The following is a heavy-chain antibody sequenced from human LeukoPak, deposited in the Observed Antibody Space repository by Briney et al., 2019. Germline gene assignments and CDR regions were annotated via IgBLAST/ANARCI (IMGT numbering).Heavy chain of an antibody. J-gene: IGHJ4*02. CDR2: IYYSGST. V-gene: IGHV4-39*01. Sequence: SETLSLTCTVSGGSISSSSYYWGWIRQPPGKGLEWIGSIYYSGSTYYNPSLKSRVTISVDTSKNQFSLKLSSVTAADTAVYYCARQSIAVAGAADYWGQGTLVTVSP. CDR1: GGSISSSSYY. CDR3: ARQSIAVAGAADY. D-gene: IGHD6-19*01.